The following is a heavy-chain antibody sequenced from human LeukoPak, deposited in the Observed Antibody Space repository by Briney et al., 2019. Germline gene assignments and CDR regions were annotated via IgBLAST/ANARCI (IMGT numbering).Heavy chain of an antibody. J-gene: IGHJ4*02. D-gene: IGHD3-3*01. CDR3: ARSSLEWLSIDY. CDR2: ISWNSGSI. CDR1: GFTFDDYA. Sequence: GRSLRLSCAASGFTFDDYAMHWVRQAPGKGLEWVSGISWNSGSIGYADSVKGRFTISRDNAKNSLYLQMNSLRAEDTALYHCARSSLEWLSIDYWGQGTLVTVSS. V-gene: IGHV3-9*01.